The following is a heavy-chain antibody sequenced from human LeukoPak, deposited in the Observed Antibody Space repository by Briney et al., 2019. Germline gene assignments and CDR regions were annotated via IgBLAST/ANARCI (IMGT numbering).Heavy chain of an antibody. CDR1: GFTFSSYA. J-gene: IGHJ6*02. Sequence: PGGSLRLSCAASGFTFSSYAMHWVRQAPGKGLEWVAVISYDGSNKYYADSVKGRFTISRDNSKNMLYLQMNSLRAEDTAVYYCARDEAYYYYGMDVWGQGTTVTVSS. CDR2: ISYDGSNK. CDR3: ARDEAYYYYGMDV. V-gene: IGHV3-30-3*01.